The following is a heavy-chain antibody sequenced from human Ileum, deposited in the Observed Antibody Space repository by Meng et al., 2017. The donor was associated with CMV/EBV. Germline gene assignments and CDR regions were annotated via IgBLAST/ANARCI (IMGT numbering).Heavy chain of an antibody. D-gene: IGHD1-26*01. Sequence: LTCAVYGGSFSGYYWSWIRQPPGKGLEWIGEINHSGSTNYNPSLKSRVTISVDTSKNQFSLKLSSVTAADTAVYYCARGWAREGFEYWGQGTLVTVSS. CDR3: ARGWAREGFEY. J-gene: IGHJ4*02. V-gene: IGHV4-34*01. CDR1: GGSFSGYY. CDR2: INHSGST.